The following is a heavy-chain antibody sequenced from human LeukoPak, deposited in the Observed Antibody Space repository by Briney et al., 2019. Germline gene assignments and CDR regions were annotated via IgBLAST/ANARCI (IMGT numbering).Heavy chain of an antibody. CDR1: GYTFTSYD. J-gene: IGHJ4*02. CDR2: MNPNSGNT. V-gene: IGHV1-8*01. CDR3: ARDLYSSGWYDY. Sequence: ASVKVSCKASGYTFTSYDINWVRQATGQGLEWMGWMNPNSGNTGYAQKFQGRVTMTRNTSISTAHMELSSLRSEDTAVYYCARDLYSSGWYDYWGQGTLVTVSS. D-gene: IGHD6-19*01.